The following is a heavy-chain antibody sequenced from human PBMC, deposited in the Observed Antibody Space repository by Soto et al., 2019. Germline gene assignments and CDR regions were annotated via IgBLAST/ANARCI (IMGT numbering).Heavy chain of an antibody. CDR3: AKEIGEHVWLFDY. CDR1: GFIFSSYA. J-gene: IGHJ4*02. D-gene: IGHD3-10*01. CDR2: ISGSGGST. V-gene: IGHV3-23*01. Sequence: PGGSLRLSCAASGFIFSSYAMSWVRQAPGKGLEWVSAISGSGGSTYYPDSVKGRFTISRDNSKNTLYLQMNSLRAEDTAVYYCAKEIGEHVWLFDYWGQGTLVTVSS.